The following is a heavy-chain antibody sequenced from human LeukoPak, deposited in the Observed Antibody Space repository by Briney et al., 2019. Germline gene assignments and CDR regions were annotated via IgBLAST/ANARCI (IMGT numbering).Heavy chain of an antibody. D-gene: IGHD3-16*01. CDR1: GFTFSSYS. J-gene: IGHJ4*02. CDR3: AKSGAVRFDY. Sequence: GGPLRLSCAASGFTFSSYSMNWVRQAPGEGLEWVSYISSLSGTIYYAVSVKGRFTISRDNSKNTLYLQMNRLRAEDTAVYYCAKSGAVRFDYWGQGTPVTVSS. CDR2: ISSLSGTI. V-gene: IGHV3-48*01.